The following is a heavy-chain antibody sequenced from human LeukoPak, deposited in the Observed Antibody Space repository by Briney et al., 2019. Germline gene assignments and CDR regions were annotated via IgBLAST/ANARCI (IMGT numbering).Heavy chain of an antibody. V-gene: IGHV3-53*01. CDR3: AKDNDSSGYYHYYFDY. CDR2: IYSGGST. J-gene: IGHJ4*02. Sequence: PGGSLRLSCAASGFTVSSNYMSWVRQAPGKGLEWVSVIYSGGSTYYADSVKGRFTISRDNSKNTLYLQMNSLRAEDTAVYYCAKDNDSSGYYHYYFDYWGQGTLVTVSS. D-gene: IGHD3-22*01. CDR1: GFTVSSNY.